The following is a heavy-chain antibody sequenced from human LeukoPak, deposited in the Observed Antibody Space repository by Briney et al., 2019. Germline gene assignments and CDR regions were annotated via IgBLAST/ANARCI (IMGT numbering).Heavy chain of an antibody. CDR2: IRIGSADT. D-gene: IGHD1-26*01. J-gene: IGHJ4*02. CDR1: GFTLSRHS. Sequence: GGSLRLSCATFGFTLSRHSMNWVRQAPGKGLEWISYIRIGSADTIYADSVKGRFTISRDDAWNSLYLQMNSLRADDTAIYYCAREGDSGSYLDYRGQGTLVTVSS. V-gene: IGHV3-21*05. CDR3: AREGDSGSYLDY.